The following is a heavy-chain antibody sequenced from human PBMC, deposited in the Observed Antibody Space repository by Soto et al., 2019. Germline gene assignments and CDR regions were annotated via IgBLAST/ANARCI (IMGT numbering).Heavy chain of an antibody. J-gene: IGHJ3*02. CDR2: IYPGDSDT. CDR3: ATPPNYYDSSASSDAFDI. Sequence: GESLKISCKGSGYSFTNYWIGWVRQMPGKGLEWMGIIYPGDSDTRYSPSFQGQVTISADKSISTAYLQWNSLKASDTAMYYCATPPNYYDSSASSDAFDIWGQGTMVTVSS. CDR1: GYSFTNYW. D-gene: IGHD3-22*01. V-gene: IGHV5-51*01.